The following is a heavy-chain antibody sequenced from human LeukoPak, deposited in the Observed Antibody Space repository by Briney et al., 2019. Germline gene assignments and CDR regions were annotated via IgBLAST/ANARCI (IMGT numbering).Heavy chain of an antibody. CDR3: ARFRRYSSGWYDY. D-gene: IGHD6-19*01. V-gene: IGHV4-34*01. Sequence: PSETLSLTCAVYGGSFSGYYWSWIRQPPGKGLEWIGEINHSGSTNYNPSLKSRVTISVDTSKNQFSLKLSSVTAADTAVYYCARFRRYSSGWYDYWGQGTLVTVSS. CDR2: INHSGST. J-gene: IGHJ4*02. CDR1: GGSFSGYY.